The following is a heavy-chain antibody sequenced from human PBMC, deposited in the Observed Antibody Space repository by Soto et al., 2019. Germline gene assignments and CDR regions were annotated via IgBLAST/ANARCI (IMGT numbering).Heavy chain of an antibody. CDR1: SFNSRSYA. Sequence: MPPSYQPTSFNSRSYALPWVRQAPGKGLECVAVISYDGSNKYYADSVKGRFTISRDNSKNTLYLQMNSLRAEDTAVYYCAKDWDIVVETAILYGMDV. CDR2: ISYDGSNK. V-gene: IGHV3-30*18. D-gene: IGHD2-21*02. J-gene: IGHJ6*01. CDR3: AKDWDIVVETAILYGMDV.